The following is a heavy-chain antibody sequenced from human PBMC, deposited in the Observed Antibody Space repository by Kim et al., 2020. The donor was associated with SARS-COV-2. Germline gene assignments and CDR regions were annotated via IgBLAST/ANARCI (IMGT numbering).Heavy chain of an antibody. CDR3: ARDFGYYYGSGSRTYYYGMDV. CDR1: GFTFSSYW. CDR2: IKQDGSEK. D-gene: IGHD3-10*01. J-gene: IGHJ6*02. Sequence: GGSLRLSCAASGFTFSSYWMSWVRQAPGKGLEWVANIKQDGSEKYYVDSVKGRFTISRDNAKNSLYLQMNSLRAEDTAVYYCARDFGYYYGSGSRTYYYGMDVWGQGTTVTVSS. V-gene: IGHV3-7*03.